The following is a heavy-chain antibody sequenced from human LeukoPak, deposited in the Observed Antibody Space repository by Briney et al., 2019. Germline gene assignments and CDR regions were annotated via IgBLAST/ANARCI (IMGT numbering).Heavy chain of an antibody. Sequence: GGSLRLSCAASGFNLDDHGMSWVRQAPGKGLEWVSDINWNGGSTGYADSVKGRFTISRDNAKNSLYLQMNSLRAEDTALYYCARVFAVADNYMDVWGKGTTVTVSS. CDR1: GFNLDDHG. CDR2: INWNGGST. J-gene: IGHJ6*03. D-gene: IGHD2-21*01. V-gene: IGHV3-20*04. CDR3: ARVFAVADNYMDV.